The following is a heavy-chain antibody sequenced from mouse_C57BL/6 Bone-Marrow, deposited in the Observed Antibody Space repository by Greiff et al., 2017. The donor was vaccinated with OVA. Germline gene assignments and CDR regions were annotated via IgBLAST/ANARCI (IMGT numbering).Heavy chain of an antibody. Sequence: VQRVESGPELVKPGASVKISCKASGYAFSSSWMNWVKQRPGKGLEWIGRIYPGDGDTNYNGKFKGKATLTADKSSSTAYMQLSSLTSEDSAVYFCARLCGSYFDYWGQGTTLTVSS. D-gene: IGHD1-1*02. CDR1: GYAFSSSW. CDR3: ARLCGSYFDY. V-gene: IGHV1-82*01. J-gene: IGHJ2*01. CDR2: IYPGDGDT.